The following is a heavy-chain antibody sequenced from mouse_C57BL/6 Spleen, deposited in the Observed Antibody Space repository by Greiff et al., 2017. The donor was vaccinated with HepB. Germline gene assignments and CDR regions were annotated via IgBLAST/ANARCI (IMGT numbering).Heavy chain of an antibody. J-gene: IGHJ2*01. CDR1: GFTFSDYG. V-gene: IGHV5-17*01. CDR3: AGGSYFDY. Sequence: EAKLMVSVGGLVKSGGSLKPFCAASGFTFSDYGMHWVRQAPEKGLEWVAYISRGGSTIYYADTVKGRFTISRDNARNTLFLQLASRRSEDTAMYYCAGGSYFDYWGQGTTLTVS. CDR2: ISRGGSTI.